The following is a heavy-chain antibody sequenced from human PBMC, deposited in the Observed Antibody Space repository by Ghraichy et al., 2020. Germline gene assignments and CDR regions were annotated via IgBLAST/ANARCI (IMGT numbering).Heavy chain of an antibody. V-gene: IGHV3-7*03. D-gene: IGHD3-3*01. CDR3: GRGLRYYNFWSGYPFFDS. CDR1: GFTFSDYW. Sequence: GESLNISCATSGFTFSDYWMSWVRQVPGKGLEWVTNIKEDGSETNHVDSLKGRFTISRDNAKKSLYLQMNSLRAEDTAVDYCGRGLRYYNFWSGYPFFDSWGQGALVTVSS. J-gene: IGHJ4*02. CDR2: IKEDGSET.